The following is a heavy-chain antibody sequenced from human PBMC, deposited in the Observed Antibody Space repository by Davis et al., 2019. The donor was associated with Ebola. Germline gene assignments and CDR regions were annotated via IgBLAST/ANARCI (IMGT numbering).Heavy chain of an antibody. CDR3: SRVSPIFTSFDY. CDR1: EGTFSSFE. CDR2: INPNSGGT. D-gene: IGHD2-2*01. Sequence: ASVKVSCKASEGTFSSFEISWLRQAPGQGLEWMGWINPNSGGTNYAQKFQGWVTMTRDTSISTAYMELSRLRSDDMAVYYCSRVSPIFTSFDYWGQGTLVTVSS. J-gene: IGHJ4*02. V-gene: IGHV1-2*04.